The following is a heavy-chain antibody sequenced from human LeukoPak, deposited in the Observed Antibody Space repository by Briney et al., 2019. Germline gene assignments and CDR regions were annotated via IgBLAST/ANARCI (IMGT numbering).Heavy chain of an antibody. CDR1: GGSISSYY. D-gene: IGHD2-15*01. Sequence: SETLSLTCTVSGGSISSYYWSWIRQPPGKGLEWIGYIYYSGSTYYNPSLKSRVTISVDTSKNQFSLKLSSVTAADTAVYYCARALRTCSGGSCYSVVDYWGQGTLVTVSS. J-gene: IGHJ4*02. CDR2: IYYSGST. CDR3: ARALRTCSGGSCYSVVDY. V-gene: IGHV4-59*12.